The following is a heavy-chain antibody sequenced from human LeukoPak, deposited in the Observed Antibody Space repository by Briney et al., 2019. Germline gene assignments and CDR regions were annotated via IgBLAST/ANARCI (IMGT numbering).Heavy chain of an antibody. D-gene: IGHD2-15*01. J-gene: IGHJ3*02. CDR2: IYYSGST. Sequence: SETLSLTCTVSGGSISSYYWSWIRQPPGKGLEWIGYIYYSGSTNYNPSLKSRVTISVDTSKNQFSLKLSSVTAADTAVYYCARYGYCSGGSCYSSGAFDIWGQGTMVTVPS. CDR1: GGSISSYY. V-gene: IGHV4-59*01. CDR3: ARYGYCSGGSCYSSGAFDI.